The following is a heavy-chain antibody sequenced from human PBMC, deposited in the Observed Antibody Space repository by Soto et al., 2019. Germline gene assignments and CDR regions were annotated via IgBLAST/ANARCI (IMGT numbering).Heavy chain of an antibody. CDR1: GGSFSGYY. CDR3: ARGWRGGRGPGRY. V-gene: IGHV4-34*01. CDR2: INHSGST. J-gene: IGHJ4*02. Sequence: QVQLQQWGAGLLKPSETLSLTCAVYGGSFSGYYWSWIRQPPGKGLEWIGEINHSGSTNYNPSLKSRVTISVDTSKNQFSLKLSSVTAADTAVYYCARGWRGGRGPGRYWGQGTLVTVSS. D-gene: IGHD3-10*01.